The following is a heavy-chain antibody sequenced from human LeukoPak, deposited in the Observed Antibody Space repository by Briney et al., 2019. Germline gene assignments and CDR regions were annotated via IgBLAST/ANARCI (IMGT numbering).Heavy chain of an antibody. J-gene: IGHJ5*02. CDR3: ARSYSGSSLNWFDP. V-gene: IGHV3-11*04. Sequence: GGSLRLSCAASGFTFSDYYTSWIRQAPGKGLEWVSYISSSGSTIYYADSVKGRFTISRDNAKNSLYLQMNSLRAEDAAVYYCARSYSGSSLNWFDPWGQGTLVTVSS. D-gene: IGHD1-26*01. CDR1: GFTFSDYY. CDR2: ISSSGSTI.